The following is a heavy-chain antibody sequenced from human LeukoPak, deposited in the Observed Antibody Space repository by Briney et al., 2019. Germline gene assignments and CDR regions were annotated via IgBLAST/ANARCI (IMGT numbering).Heavy chain of an antibody. V-gene: IGHV4-38-2*01. CDR3: ARHSTSSTTDAFDI. D-gene: IGHD6-13*01. CDR1: GGSFSGYY. Sequence: SETLSLTCAVYGGSFSGYYWGWIRQPPGKGLEWIGSIYHSGSTYYNPSLKSRVTISVDTSKNQFSLKLSSVTAADTAVYYCARHSTSSTTDAFDIWGQGTMVTVSS. J-gene: IGHJ3*02. CDR2: IYHSGST.